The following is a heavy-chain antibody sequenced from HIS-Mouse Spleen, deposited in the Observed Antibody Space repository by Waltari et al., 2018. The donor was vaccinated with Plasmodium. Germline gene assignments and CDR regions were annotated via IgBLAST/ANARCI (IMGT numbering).Heavy chain of an antibody. J-gene: IGHJ4*02. CDR1: AGSISSYY. D-gene: IGHD6-6*01. V-gene: IGHV4-59*01. CDR2: IYYSGST. CDR3: ARAGGIAARQFDY. Sequence: QVQLQESGPGLVKPSETLSLTCTVSAGSISSYYWSWLWQPPGKGLEWIGYIYYSGSTNYNPSLKSRVTISVDTSKNQFSLKLSSVTAADTAVYYCARAGGIAARQFDYWGQGTLVTVSS.